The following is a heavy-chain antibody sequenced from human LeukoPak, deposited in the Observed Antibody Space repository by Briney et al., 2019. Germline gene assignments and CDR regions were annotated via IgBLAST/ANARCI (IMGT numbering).Heavy chain of an antibody. CDR2: ISGSGGST. Sequence: GGSLRLSCAASGFTFSSYGMSWVRQAPGKGLEWVSAISGSGGSTYYADSVKGRFTISRDNSKNTLYLQMNSLRAEDTAIYYCAKGRVGDYSDYWGQGTLVTVSS. CDR3: AKGRVGDYSDY. CDR1: GFTFSSYG. J-gene: IGHJ4*02. V-gene: IGHV3-23*01. D-gene: IGHD4-17*01.